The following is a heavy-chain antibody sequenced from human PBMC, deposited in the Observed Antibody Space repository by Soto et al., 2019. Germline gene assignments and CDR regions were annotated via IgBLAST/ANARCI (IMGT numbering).Heavy chain of an antibody. CDR3: ARSPGYYFDY. CDR1: GGSISSYY. V-gene: IGHV4-59*08. CDR2: IYYSGST. J-gene: IGHJ4*02. Sequence: SETLSLTCTVSGGSISSYYWSWIRQPPGKGPEWIGYIYYSGSTNYNPSLKSRVTISVDTSKNQFSLKLSSVTAADTAVYYCARSPGYYFDYWGQGTLVTVSS.